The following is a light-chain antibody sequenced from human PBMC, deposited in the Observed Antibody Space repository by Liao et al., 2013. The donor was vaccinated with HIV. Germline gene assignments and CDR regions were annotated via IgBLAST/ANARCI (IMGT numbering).Light chain of an antibody. Sequence: SYELTQPPSVSVSPGQTASITCSGDKLGDKYACWYQQKPGQSPVLVIYQDNKRPSGIPERFSGSNSGNTATLTISGTQAMDEADYYCQAWDSSTVLFGGRDQADRP. J-gene: IGLJ2*01. V-gene: IGLV3-1*01. CDR2: QDN. CDR3: QAWDSSTVL. CDR1: KLGDKY.